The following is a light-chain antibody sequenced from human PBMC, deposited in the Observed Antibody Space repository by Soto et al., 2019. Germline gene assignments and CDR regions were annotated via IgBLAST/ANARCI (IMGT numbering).Light chain of an antibody. CDR2: EVT. CDR3: NSYAGSNILI. V-gene: IGLV2-8*01. J-gene: IGLJ2*01. CDR1: SGDVGGYNY. Sequence: QSVLTQPPSASGSPGQSVTISCTGTSGDVGGYNYVSWYQQHPGKAPKLMIYEVTRRPSGVPVRFSGSKSGNTASLTVSGLQAEDEADYYCNSYAGSNILIFGGGTQLTVL.